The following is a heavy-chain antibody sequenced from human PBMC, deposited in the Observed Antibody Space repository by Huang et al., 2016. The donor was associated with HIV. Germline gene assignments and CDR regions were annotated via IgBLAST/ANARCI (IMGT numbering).Heavy chain of an antibody. V-gene: IGHV1-18*04. D-gene: IGHD3-22*01. Sequence: QLVQSGAEVKKPGASVKVSCKASGYSFTSYGISWVRQATGQGLEWMVWISTYNGNTNYEQKLQGRVTMTTDTSTSTVYMELRSLRSDDTAVYYCTRGYYYADFDHWGQGTLVTVSS. CDR1: GYSFTSYG. CDR3: TRGYYYADFDH. J-gene: IGHJ4*02. CDR2: ISTYNGNT.